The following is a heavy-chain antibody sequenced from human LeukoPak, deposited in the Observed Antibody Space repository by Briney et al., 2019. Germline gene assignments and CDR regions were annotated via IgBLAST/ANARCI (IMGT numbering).Heavy chain of an antibody. V-gene: IGHV3-7*01. J-gene: IGHJ4*02. CDR1: GFTFDDYG. Sequence: GGSLRLSCAASGFTFDDYGMSWVRQAPGKGLEWVANMKYDGSEKYYVDSVKGRFTISRDNAKNSLYLQMNSLRAEDTAVYYCARDIEAAGLFLDYWGQGTLVTVSS. CDR2: MKYDGSEK. D-gene: IGHD6-13*01. CDR3: ARDIEAAGLFLDY.